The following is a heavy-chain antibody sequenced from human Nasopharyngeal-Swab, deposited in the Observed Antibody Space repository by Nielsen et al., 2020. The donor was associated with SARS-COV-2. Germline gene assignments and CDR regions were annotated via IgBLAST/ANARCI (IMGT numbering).Heavy chain of an antibody. D-gene: IGHD3-22*01. CDR1: GFTFSRYD. Sequence: GESLKISCAASGFTFSRYDMHWVRQPTGKDLEWVSTIGTAGDTIYPGSVKGRFTISRENAKNSLYLQMNSLRVGDTAVYYCASSYYDSSGYYYFDYWGQGTLVTVSS. J-gene: IGHJ4*02. CDR2: IGTAGDT. V-gene: IGHV3-13*01. CDR3: ASSYYDSSGYYYFDY.